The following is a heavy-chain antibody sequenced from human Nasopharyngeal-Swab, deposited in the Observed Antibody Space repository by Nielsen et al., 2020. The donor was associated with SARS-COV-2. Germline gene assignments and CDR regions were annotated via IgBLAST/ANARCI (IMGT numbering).Heavy chain of an antibody. Sequence: ASVKVSCQASGYTFTSNALNLVRHAPGQGPEYIGWISTKTGAPTYAQAFTGRFVISLDTSVSTTYLQISSLKADDTAVYYCARENQEYANIWIDYWGQGTQVTVSS. CDR2: ISTKTGAP. V-gene: IGHV7-4-1*02. J-gene: IGHJ4*02. CDR3: ARENQEYANIWIDY. D-gene: IGHD1-1*01. CDR1: GYTFTSNA.